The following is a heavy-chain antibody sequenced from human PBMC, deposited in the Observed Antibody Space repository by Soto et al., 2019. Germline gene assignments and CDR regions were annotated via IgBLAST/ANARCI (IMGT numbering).Heavy chain of an antibody. D-gene: IGHD6-13*01. CDR2: IVVGSGNT. J-gene: IGHJ6*03. CDR1: GFTFTSSA. CDR3: AAASLGDSSSWYRGYYYMDV. V-gene: IGHV1-58*02. Sequence: QMQLVQSGPEVMKPVTSVKVSCKASGFTFTSSAMQWVRQARRQRLEWIGWIVVGSGNTNYAQKFQERVTITRDMSTSTAYMELSSLRSEDTAVYYCAAASLGDSSSWYRGYYYMDVWGKGTTVTVSS.